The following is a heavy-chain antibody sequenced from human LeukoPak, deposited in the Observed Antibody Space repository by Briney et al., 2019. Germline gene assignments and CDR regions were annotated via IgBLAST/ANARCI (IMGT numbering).Heavy chain of an antibody. CDR3: AIAAAGTVY. Sequence: GGSLRLSCTASGFTFSSYAIHWVRQAPGKGPEWVAVISYDGSKKYYADSIKGRFTISRDNSKNTLYLQTNSLRDEDTAVYYCAIAAAGTVYWGQGTLFTVSS. J-gene: IGHJ4*02. CDR1: GFTFSSYA. D-gene: IGHD6-13*01. V-gene: IGHV3-30-3*01. CDR2: ISYDGSKK.